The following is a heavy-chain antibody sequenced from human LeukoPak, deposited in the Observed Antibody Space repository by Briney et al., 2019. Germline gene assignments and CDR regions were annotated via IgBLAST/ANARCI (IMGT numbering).Heavy chain of an antibody. D-gene: IGHD6-19*01. CDR3: ARSVGQWLPPDY. CDR1: GGTFSSYA. Sequence: GASVKVSCKASGGTFSSYAISWVRQAPGQGLEWMGGIIPIFGTANYAQKFQGRVTITADESTSTAYMELSSLRSEDTAVYYCARSVGQWLPPDYWGQGTLVTVSS. J-gene: IGHJ4*02. CDR2: IIPIFGTA. V-gene: IGHV1-69*13.